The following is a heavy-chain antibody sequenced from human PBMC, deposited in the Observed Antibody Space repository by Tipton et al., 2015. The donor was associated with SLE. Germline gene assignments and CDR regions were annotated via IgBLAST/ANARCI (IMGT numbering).Heavy chain of an antibody. CDR3: ASCIAVADAFDI. CDR2: IYHSGST. D-gene: IGHD6-19*01. Sequence: TLSLTCTVSGYSISSGYYWGWLRQPPGKGLEWIGSIYHSGSTYYNPSLKSRVTISVDTSKNQFSLKLSSVTAADTAVYYCASCIAVADAFDIWGQGTMVTVSS. J-gene: IGHJ3*02. CDR1: GYSISSGYY. V-gene: IGHV4-38-2*02.